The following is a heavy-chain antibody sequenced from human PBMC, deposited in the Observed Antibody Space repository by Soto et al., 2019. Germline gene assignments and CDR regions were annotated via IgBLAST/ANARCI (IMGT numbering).Heavy chain of an antibody. Sequence: SETLSLTCTVSGGSISSSSYYWGWIRQPPGKGLEWIGRIYYSGSTYYNPSLKNRVTISVDTSKNQFSLKLSSVTAADTALYYCARPSVPAVVVPAAMTYYYYYYMDVWGKGTTVTVSS. CDR1: GGSISSSSYY. D-gene: IGHD2-2*01. J-gene: IGHJ6*03. CDR2: IYYSGST. CDR3: ARPSVPAVVVPAAMTYYYYYYMDV. V-gene: IGHV4-39*01.